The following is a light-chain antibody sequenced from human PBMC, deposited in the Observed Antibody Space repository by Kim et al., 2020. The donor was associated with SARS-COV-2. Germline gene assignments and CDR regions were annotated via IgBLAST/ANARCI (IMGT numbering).Light chain of an antibody. Sequence: SLSPGERATLSCRASQSVSSYLAWYQQKPGQAPRLLMYDASNRATGIPARFSGSGSETDFTLTISSLEPEDFAVYYCQQRFNWPITFGQGTRLEIK. CDR3: QQRFNWPIT. V-gene: IGKV3-11*01. CDR1: QSVSSY. CDR2: DAS. J-gene: IGKJ5*01.